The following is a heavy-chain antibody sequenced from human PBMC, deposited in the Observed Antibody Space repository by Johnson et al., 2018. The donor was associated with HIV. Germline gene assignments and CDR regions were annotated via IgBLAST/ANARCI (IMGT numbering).Heavy chain of an antibody. Sequence: QVQLVESGGRVVQPGRSLRLSCAASGFTFSSYGMHWVRQAPGKGLEWVAVISHDGSDKNYADSVKGRFTISRDNSKNTLFLQMNSLRAEDTAVSYCAKLRWAPRAFDIWGQGTMVTVSS. CDR2: ISHDGSDK. CDR1: GFTFSSYG. J-gene: IGHJ3*02. D-gene: IGHD4-23*01. V-gene: IGHV3-30*18. CDR3: AKLRWAPRAFDI.